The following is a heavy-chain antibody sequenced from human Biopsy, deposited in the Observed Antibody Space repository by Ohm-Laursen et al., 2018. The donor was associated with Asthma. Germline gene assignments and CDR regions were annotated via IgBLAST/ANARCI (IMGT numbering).Heavy chain of an antibody. D-gene: IGHD5-12*01. CDR3: AKRRGYSGHDNDY. CDR2: ISYDGNHK. Sequence: SSLRLSCSASGFMFRSFGMHWVRQAPGKGLEWVAVISYDGNHKFYEDYVKGRFPISRDNSKTTLYLQMNSLRTEDTAVYYCAKRRGYSGHDNDYWGQGTLVTVSS. CDR1: GFMFRSFG. V-gene: IGHV3-30*18. J-gene: IGHJ4*02.